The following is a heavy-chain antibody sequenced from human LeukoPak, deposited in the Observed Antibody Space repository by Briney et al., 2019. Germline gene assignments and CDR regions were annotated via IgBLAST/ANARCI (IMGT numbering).Heavy chain of an antibody. D-gene: IGHD7-27*01. CDR3: ARDAPLGIGDWYFDL. V-gene: IGHV1-3*01. J-gene: IGHJ2*01. Sequence: RASVKVSCKASGYTFNSYVMHWVRQAPGQRLEWIGWINAGNGNTKYSQKFQGRVTISRDTSASTAYMELSSLRSEDTAVYYCARDAPLGIGDWYFDLWGRGTLVTVSS. CDR2: INAGNGNT. CDR1: GYTFNSYV.